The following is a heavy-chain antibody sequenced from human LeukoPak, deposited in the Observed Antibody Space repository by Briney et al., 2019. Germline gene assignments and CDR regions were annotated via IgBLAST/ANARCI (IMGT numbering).Heavy chain of an antibody. CDR3: AKGVRFLDWWMLDY. CDR1: GFTFSAYA. Sequence: PGGSLRVSCAASGFTFSAYALSWVRQAPGKGLEWVSAFSGTAASTYYADSVKGRFTISRDNSKSTLYLQMNSLRAEDTAIYYCAKGVRFLDWWMLDYWGQGSLVTVSS. D-gene: IGHD3-9*01. CDR2: FSGTAAST. J-gene: IGHJ4*02. V-gene: IGHV3-23*01.